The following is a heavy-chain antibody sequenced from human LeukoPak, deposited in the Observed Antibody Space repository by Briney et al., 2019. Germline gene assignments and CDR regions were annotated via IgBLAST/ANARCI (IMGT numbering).Heavy chain of an antibody. Sequence: PGGSLRLSCAASGFSFSSYWVTWVRQAPGKGLEWVANIKQDGSQKYYVDSVKGRFTISRDNAKNSLYLQMNSLRAEDTAVYYCVSTGSQLDYWGQGTLVTVSS. CDR2: IKQDGSQK. CDR1: GFSFSSYW. V-gene: IGHV3-7*01. D-gene: IGHD2-2*01. J-gene: IGHJ4*02. CDR3: VSTGSQLDY.